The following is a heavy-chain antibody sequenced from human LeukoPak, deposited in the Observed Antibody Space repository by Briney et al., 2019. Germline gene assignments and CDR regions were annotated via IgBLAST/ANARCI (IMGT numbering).Heavy chain of an antibody. Sequence: GGSLRLSCAAPGFTFSSYWMSWVRQAPGKGLEWVANIKQDGSEKYYVDSVKGRFTISRGNAKNSLYLQMNSLRAEDTAVYYCATSMTPYYYYYGMDVWGQGTTVTVSS. CDR2: IKQDGSEK. CDR3: ATSMTPYYYYYGMDV. CDR1: GFTFSSYW. J-gene: IGHJ6*02. V-gene: IGHV3-7*01. D-gene: IGHD2-15*01.